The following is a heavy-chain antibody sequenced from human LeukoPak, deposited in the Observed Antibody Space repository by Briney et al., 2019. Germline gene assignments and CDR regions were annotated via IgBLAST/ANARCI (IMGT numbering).Heavy chain of an antibody. J-gene: IGHJ4*02. V-gene: IGHV3-23*01. CDR3: ARDHNWAFDY. CDR2: ISGSGGST. D-gene: IGHD3-16*01. CDR1: GFTFSSYA. Sequence: QPGGSLRLSCAASGFTFSSYAMSWVRQAPGKGLEWVSAISGSGGSTYYADSVKGRFTISRDNSKNTLYLQMNSLRGEDTAVYFCARDHNWAFDYWGQGTLVTVSS.